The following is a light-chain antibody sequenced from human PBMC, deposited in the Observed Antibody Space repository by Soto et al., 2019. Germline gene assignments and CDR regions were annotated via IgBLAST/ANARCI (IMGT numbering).Light chain of an antibody. CDR1: SSDVGGYNY. J-gene: IGLJ1*01. Sequence: QSVLTQPASVSGSPGQSITISCTGTSSDVGGYNYVSWYQQQPGKAPKFMIYDVTNRPSGVSNRFSGSKSGNTASLTISGLQAEDEAVYYSWSSATYNLSLIDFGT. V-gene: IGLV2-14*01. CDR3: WSSATYNLSLID. CDR2: DVT.